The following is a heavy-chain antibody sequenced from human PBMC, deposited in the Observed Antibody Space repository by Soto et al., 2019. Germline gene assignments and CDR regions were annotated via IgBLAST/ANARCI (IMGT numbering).Heavy chain of an antibody. Sequence: SETLSLPGPGSGCTVTSCSYCWSWIRQPPGKGLEWIGYIYYSGSTIYNPSLKSRLTISVDTSKHQFSRRLTAATAADTAVYYGARLDPRRYFDYWGQGPLVIVSS. V-gene: IGHV4-61*01. CDR3: ARLDPRRYFDY. CDR2: IYYSGST. J-gene: IGHJ4*02. CDR1: GCTVTSCSYC.